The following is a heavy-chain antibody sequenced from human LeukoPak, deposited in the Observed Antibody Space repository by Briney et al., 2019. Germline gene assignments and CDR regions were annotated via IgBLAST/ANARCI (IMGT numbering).Heavy chain of an antibody. CDR1: GFTFSIYS. D-gene: IGHD2-2*01. J-gene: IGHJ4*02. V-gene: IGHV3-48*01. CDR3: ARDQRASTSY. Sequence: PGGSLRLSCAASGFTFSIYSMNWVRQAPGKGLEWVSYISSTSNTINYADSVKGRFTISRDKAKNSLCLQMNSLRAEDTAMYYCARDQRASTSYWGQRTLVTVSS. CDR2: ISSTSNTI.